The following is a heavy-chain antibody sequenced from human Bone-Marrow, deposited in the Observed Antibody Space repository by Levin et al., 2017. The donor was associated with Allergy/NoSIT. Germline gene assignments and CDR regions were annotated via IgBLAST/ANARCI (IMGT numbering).Heavy chain of an antibody. CDR1: GGSMFSYY. J-gene: IGHJ5*02. D-gene: IGHD2-15*01. Sequence: PSETLSLTCTVSGGSMFSYYWSWLRLAPGKGLEWIGYVYDSGSAEYNPSLKSRVTILIDTSKNHFSLRLSSVTAADTAVYYCARVSSRWFNWFDLWGQGSRVTVSS. CDR2: VYDSGSA. V-gene: IGHV4-59*01. CDR3: ARVSSRWFNWFDL.